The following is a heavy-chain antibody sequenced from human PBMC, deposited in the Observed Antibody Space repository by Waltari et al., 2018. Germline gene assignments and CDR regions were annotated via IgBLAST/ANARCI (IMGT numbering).Heavy chain of an antibody. CDR1: GDSISSSSYY. CDR3: VRHARTTSGGKHFDH. CDR2: MYYSGST. D-gene: IGHD2-15*01. J-gene: IGHJ4*02. Sequence: QLQLQESGPGLVKASETLSLTCTVSGDSISSSSYYWGWVRQPPGKGLEWIGNMYYSGSTYYNPYLKSRVTISGDTSKSQFFLKLSSVTAADTSMYYCVRHARTTSGGKHFDHWGQGMLVTVSP. V-gene: IGHV4-39*01.